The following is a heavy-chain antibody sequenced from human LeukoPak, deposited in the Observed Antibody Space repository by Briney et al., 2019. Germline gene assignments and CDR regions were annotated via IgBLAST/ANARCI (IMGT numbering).Heavy chain of an antibody. J-gene: IGHJ4*02. CDR1: GYTFIDYY. CDR2: INPNSGGT. CDR3: ARIRYYYGSGSYSLGY. D-gene: IGHD3-10*01. Sequence: GASVKASCKASGYTFIDYYIHWVRQAPGQGLEWMGWINPNSGGTNYGQKFQGRVTMTRDTSISTAYMELSRLISDETAVYYCARIRYYYGSGSYSLGYWGQGTLVTVSS. V-gene: IGHV1-2*02.